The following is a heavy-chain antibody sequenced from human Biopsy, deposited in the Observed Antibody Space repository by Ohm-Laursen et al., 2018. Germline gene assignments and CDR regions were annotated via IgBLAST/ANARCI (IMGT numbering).Heavy chain of an antibody. CDR2: VNPNSGAT. D-gene: IGHD3-10*01. Sequence: ASVKVSCKASGSTFTDYSLHWVRQSPGQGLEWMGWVNPNSGATNSAENFRDRVTLTRDTSISAVYIELRRLKSDDAAVYYCARDRMTDVFGGPTRTDVFDSWGQGTPVTVSS. J-gene: IGHJ4*02. CDR1: GSTFTDYS. CDR3: ARDRMTDVFGGPTRTDVFDS. V-gene: IGHV1-2*02.